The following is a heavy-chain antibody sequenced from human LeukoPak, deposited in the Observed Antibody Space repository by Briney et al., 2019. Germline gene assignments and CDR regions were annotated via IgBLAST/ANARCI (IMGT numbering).Heavy chain of an antibody. Sequence: GASVKVSCKASGGTFSSYAISWVRQAPGQGLEWMGGIIPIFGTANYAQKFQGRVTITADESTSTAYMELSSLRSEDTAVYYCARDNATFTYYYDSSGYYRSAAFDIWGQGTMVTVSS. CDR1: GGTFSSYA. CDR2: IIPIFGTA. V-gene: IGHV1-69*13. CDR3: ARDNATFTYYYDSSGYYRSAAFDI. D-gene: IGHD3-22*01. J-gene: IGHJ3*02.